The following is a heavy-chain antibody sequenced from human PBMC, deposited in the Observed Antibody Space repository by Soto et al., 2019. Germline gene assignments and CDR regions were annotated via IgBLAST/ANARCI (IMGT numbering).Heavy chain of an antibody. J-gene: IGHJ5*02. CDR1: GGPISSYY. CDR2: IFYTGNT. CDR3: ARNNVRGVSNSYNWMDP. Sequence: SETLSLTCNVSGGPISSYYWSWIRQSPGKGLEWIGQIFYTGNTNYNPSLKSRVTMSVDSPEKQFSLKLRSVTTADTAIYFCARNNVRGVSNSYNWMDPWGQGTLVTVSS. D-gene: IGHD3-10*01. V-gene: IGHV4-59*01.